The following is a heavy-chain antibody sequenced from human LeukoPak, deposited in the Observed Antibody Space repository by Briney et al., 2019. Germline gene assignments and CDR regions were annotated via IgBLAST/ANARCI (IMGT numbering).Heavy chain of an antibody. CDR3: ARETSNYYYFDS. V-gene: IGHV1-69*13. J-gene: IGHJ4*02. CDR1: GGTFSSYG. Sequence: SVKVSCKASGGTFSSYGINWVRQAPGQGLEWMGGIVPMYVTRNYAQKFQGRVIITADESTTTAYMELRSLRSEDTAVYYCARETSNYYYFDSWGQGTLVTVSS. D-gene: IGHD4-11*01. CDR2: IVPMYVTR.